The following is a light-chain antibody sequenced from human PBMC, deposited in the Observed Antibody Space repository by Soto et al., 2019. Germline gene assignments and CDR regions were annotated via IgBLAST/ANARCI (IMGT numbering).Light chain of an antibody. CDR2: AAS. CDR3: QQRSNWPPLT. J-gene: IGKJ4*01. CDR1: QSVSSY. Sequence: EIVLTQSPATLSLSPGERATLSCRASQSVSSYLAWYQQKPGQAPRLLIYAASNRATGIPARFSGSGSGTDFTFTISSLEPEDFAVYYCQQRSNWPPLTFGGGTKVEIK. V-gene: IGKV3-11*01.